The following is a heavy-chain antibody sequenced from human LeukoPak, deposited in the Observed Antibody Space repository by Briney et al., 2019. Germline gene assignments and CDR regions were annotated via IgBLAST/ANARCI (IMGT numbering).Heavy chain of an antibody. D-gene: IGHD3-3*01. CDR3: ARGLAYYDFWSGQGHDAFDI. J-gene: IGHJ3*02. CDR1: GGTFSSYT. CDR2: IIPILGIA. V-gene: IGHV1-69*16. Sequence: SVKVSCKASGGTFSSYTISWVRQAPGQGLEWMGRIIPILGIANYAQKFQGRVTITTDESTSTAYMELSSLRSEDTAVYYCARGLAYYDFWSGQGHDAFDIWGQGTMVTVSS.